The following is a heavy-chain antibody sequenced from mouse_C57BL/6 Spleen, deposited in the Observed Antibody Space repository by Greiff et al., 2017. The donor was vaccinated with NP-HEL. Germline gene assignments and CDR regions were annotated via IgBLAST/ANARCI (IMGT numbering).Heavy chain of an antibody. CDR3: ARNGGTYYAMDY. D-gene: IGHD3-3*01. CDR2: INPSNGGT. Sequence: QVQLQQSGTELVKPGASVKLSCKASGYTFTSYWMHWVKQRPGQGLEWIGNINPSNGGTNYNEKFKSKATLTVDKSSSTAYMQLSSLTSEDSAVYYCARNGGTYYAMDYWGQGTSVTVSS. J-gene: IGHJ4*01. V-gene: IGHV1-53*01. CDR1: GYTFTSYW.